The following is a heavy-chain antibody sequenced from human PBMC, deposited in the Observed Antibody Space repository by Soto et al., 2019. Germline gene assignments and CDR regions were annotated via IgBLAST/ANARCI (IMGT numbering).Heavy chain of an antibody. Sequence: EVQLVESGGGLVQPGGSLQLSCAASGFTFSTSTIHWVRQASGKGLEWVGRIRTEPNSYATGYAASVKGRFTISRDDSKTTAFLQMNSLKTEDTAVYYCAGSSVAGGDYFSDLWGRGTLISVSS. J-gene: IGHJ2*01. CDR1: GFTFSTST. CDR3: AGSSVAGGDYFSDL. V-gene: IGHV3-73*01. D-gene: IGHD3-16*01. CDR2: IRTEPNSYAT.